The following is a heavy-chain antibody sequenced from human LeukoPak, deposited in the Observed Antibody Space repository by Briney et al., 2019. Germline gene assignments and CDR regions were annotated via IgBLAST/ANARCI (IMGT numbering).Heavy chain of an antibody. D-gene: IGHD6-19*01. CDR3: ARAQTGSAGPLSIAVAGIDDY. V-gene: IGHV1-46*01. Sequence: ASVKVSCKASGYTFTSYYMHWVRQAPGQGLEWMGIINPSGGSTSYARKFQGRVTMTRDTSTSTVYMELSSLRSEDTAVYYCARAQTGSAGPLSIAVAGIDDYWGQGTLVTVSS. CDR1: GYTFTSYY. CDR2: INPSGGST. J-gene: IGHJ4*02.